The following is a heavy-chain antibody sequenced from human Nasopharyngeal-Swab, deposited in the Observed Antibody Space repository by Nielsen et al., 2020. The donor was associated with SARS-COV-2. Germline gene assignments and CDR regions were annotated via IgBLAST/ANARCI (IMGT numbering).Heavy chain of an antibody. CDR1: GFTFSSYA. V-gene: IGHV3-30*04. CDR2: ISYDGSNK. Sequence: GESLKISCAASGFTFSSYAMHWVRQAPGKGLEWVAVISYDGSNKYYADSVKGRFTISRDNSKNTLYLQMNSLRAEDTAVYYCAKAQGAITYWYFDLWGRGTLVTVSS. J-gene: IGHJ2*01. CDR3: AKAQGAITYWYFDL. D-gene: IGHD1-26*01.